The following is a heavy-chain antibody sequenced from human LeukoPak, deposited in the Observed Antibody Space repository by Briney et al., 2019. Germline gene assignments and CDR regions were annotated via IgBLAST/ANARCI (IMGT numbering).Heavy chain of an antibody. J-gene: IGHJ4*02. D-gene: IGHD5-12*01. CDR1: GFTVSSNY. CDR2: ISYDGSNK. Sequence: GGSLRLSCAASGFTVSSNYMSWVRQAPGKGLEWVAVISYDGSNKYYADSVKGRFTISRDNSKNTLYLQMNSLRAEDTAVYYCARTLSGYDSLYYFDYWGQGTLVTVSS. CDR3: ARTLSGYDSLYYFDY. V-gene: IGHV3-30*03.